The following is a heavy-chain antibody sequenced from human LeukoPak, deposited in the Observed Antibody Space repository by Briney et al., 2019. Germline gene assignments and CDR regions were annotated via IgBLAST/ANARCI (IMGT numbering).Heavy chain of an antibody. D-gene: IGHD6-6*01. V-gene: IGHV3-33*06. J-gene: IGHJ6*02. Sequence: GGSLTLSCAASGFTFSSYGMHWVRQAPGKGLEWVAVIWYDGSNKYYADSVKGRFTISRDNSKNTQYQQMDSLRAEDTAVYYCAKDRQLVGYYYYGMDVWGQGTTVTVSS. CDR1: GFTFSSYG. CDR2: IWYDGSNK. CDR3: AKDRQLVGYYYYGMDV.